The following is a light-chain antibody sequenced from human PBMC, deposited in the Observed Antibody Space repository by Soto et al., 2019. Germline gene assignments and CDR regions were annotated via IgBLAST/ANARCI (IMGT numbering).Light chain of an antibody. Sequence: EIVLTQSPGTLSLSPGERATLSCRASQSVSSRYLAWYQQKPGQAPRLLIYGASSRATGIPDRFSGSGSGTDFTVTISRLEPEGFPVDDWHHYCSSPFTVGPRTKVD. V-gene: IGKV3-20*01. CDR2: GAS. CDR3: HHYCSSPFT. J-gene: IGKJ3*01. CDR1: QSVSSRY.